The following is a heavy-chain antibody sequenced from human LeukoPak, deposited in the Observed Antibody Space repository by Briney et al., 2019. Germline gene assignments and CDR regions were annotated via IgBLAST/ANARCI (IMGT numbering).Heavy chain of an antibody. CDR2: IDNDGRST. V-gene: IGHV3-74*01. CDR3: AKSDILTGYYVPDY. CDR1: GFTFSSYW. Sequence: GGSLRLSCAASGFTFSSYWMHWVRQAPGKGLVWVSRIDNDGRSTSYADSVKGRFTISRDNAKNTLYLQMNSLRAEDTAVYYCAKSDILTGYYVPDYWGQGTLVTVSS. D-gene: IGHD3-9*01. J-gene: IGHJ4*02.